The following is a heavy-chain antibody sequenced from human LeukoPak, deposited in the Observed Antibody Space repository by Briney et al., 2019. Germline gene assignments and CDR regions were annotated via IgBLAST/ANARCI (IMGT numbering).Heavy chain of an antibody. Sequence: GGSLRLSCAASGFTFSSYAMSWVRQAPGKGLEWVSAISGSGGSTYYADSVKGRFTISRDNSKNTLYLQMNSLRVEDTAVYYCARPGPYSSGWYQDFDYWGQGTLVTVSS. CDR2: ISGSGGST. V-gene: IGHV3-23*01. CDR1: GFTFSSYA. J-gene: IGHJ4*02. CDR3: ARPGPYSSGWYQDFDY. D-gene: IGHD6-19*01.